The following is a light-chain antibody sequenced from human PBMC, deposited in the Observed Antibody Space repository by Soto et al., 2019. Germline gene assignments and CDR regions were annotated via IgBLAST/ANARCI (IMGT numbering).Light chain of an antibody. CDR1: QSISSY. V-gene: IGKV1-39*01. J-gene: IGKJ1*01. CDR3: QQSYERT. Sequence: DIQMTQSPSSLSASVGDRVTITCRASQSISSYLNWYQQKPGKAPKLLIYAASSLQSGVPSRFSGSGSGTDFTLTISSLQPEDFATYYCQQSYERTFGQGTKVAIK. CDR2: AAS.